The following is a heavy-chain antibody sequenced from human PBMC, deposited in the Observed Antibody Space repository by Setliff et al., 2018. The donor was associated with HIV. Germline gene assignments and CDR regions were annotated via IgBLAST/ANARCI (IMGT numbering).Heavy chain of an antibody. CDR3: ARGAGVTAINKAFDT. J-gene: IGHJ3*02. CDR1: GFTFSSYS. CDR2: ISSSSSYI. Sequence: PGGSLRLSCAASGFTFSSYSMNWVRQAPGKGLEWVSSISSSSSYIYYADSVKGRFTISRDNAKNSLYLQMNGLRAEDTAVYYCARGAGVTAINKAFDTWGQGTMVTVSS. D-gene: IGHD2-21*02. V-gene: IGHV3-21*01.